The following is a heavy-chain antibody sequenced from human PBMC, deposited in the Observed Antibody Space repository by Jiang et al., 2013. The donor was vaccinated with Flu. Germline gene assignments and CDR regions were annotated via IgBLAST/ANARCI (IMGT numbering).Heavy chain of an antibody. CDR3: AREGPAPDPGPRDQLKGWLGYYGMDV. Sequence: SGSELKKPGASVKVSCKASGYTFTSYAMNWVRQAPGQGLEWMGWINTNTGNPTYAQGFTGRFVFSLDTSVSTAYLQISSLKAEDTAVYYCAREGPAPDPGPRDQLKGWLGYYGMDVWGQGTTVTVSS. D-gene: IGHD2-2*01. CDR2: INTNTGNP. J-gene: IGHJ6*02. V-gene: IGHV7-4-1*02. CDR1: GYTFTSYA.